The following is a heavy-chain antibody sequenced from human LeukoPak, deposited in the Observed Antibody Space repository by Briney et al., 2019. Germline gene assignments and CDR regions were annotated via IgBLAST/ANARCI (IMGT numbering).Heavy chain of an antibody. CDR2: TYYRSKWYS. CDR1: GDSVSSNSAA. Sequence: SQTLSLTCAISGDSVSSNSAAWNWIRQSPSRGLERLGRTYYRSKWYSDYAGSVKSRITINPDTSKNRISLQLNSVTPEDTAMYYCAREGGSGTYSVFDYWGQGILVTVSS. J-gene: IGHJ4*02. CDR3: AREGGSGTYSVFDY. D-gene: IGHD1-26*01. V-gene: IGHV6-1*01.